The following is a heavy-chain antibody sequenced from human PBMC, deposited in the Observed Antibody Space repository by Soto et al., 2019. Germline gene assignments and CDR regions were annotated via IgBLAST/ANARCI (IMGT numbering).Heavy chain of an antibody. CDR2: TSGSGGST. V-gene: IGHV3-23*01. Sequence: PGGSLRLSCAASGFTFSSYAMSWVRQAPGKGLEWVSATSGSGGSTYYADSVKGRFTISRDNSKNTLYLQMNSLRAEDTAVYYCAKEYQLLWAYYGMDVWGQGTTVPSP. D-gene: IGHD2-2*01. CDR3: AKEYQLLWAYYGMDV. CDR1: GFTFSSYA. J-gene: IGHJ6*02.